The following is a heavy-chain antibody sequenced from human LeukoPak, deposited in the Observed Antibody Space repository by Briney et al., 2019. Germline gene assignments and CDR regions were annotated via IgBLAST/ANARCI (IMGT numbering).Heavy chain of an antibody. V-gene: IGHV4-34*01. J-gene: IGHJ4*02. CDR3: ARSYYDSSGYYLYGFDY. Sequence: SETLSLTCAVYGGSFSGYYWSWIRQPPGKGLEWIGEINHSGSTNYNPSLKSRVTISVDTSKNQSSLKLSSVTAADTAVYYCARSYYDSSGYYLYGFDYWGQGTLVTVSS. D-gene: IGHD3-22*01. CDR2: INHSGST. CDR1: GGSFSGYY.